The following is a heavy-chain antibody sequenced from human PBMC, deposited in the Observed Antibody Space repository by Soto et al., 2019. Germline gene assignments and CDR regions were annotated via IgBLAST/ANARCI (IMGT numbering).Heavy chain of an antibody. D-gene: IGHD3-10*01. CDR1: GFTFNTFA. CDR2: ISGSGDGT. CDR3: AKSKSVTMVRRVNWYFDL. V-gene: IGHV3-23*01. J-gene: IGHJ2*01. Sequence: EVQLLESGGDLVQPGGSLRLSCAGSGFTFNTFAMAWVRQGPGKGLEWVSGISGSGDGTYYAESVKGRFTISRDNSKNTAYLQMSSLSVEDTAVYYCAKSKSVTMVRRVNWYFDLWGRGTLVSVSS.